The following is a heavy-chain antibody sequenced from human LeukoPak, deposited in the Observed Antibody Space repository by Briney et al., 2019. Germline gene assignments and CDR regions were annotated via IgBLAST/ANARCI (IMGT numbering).Heavy chain of an antibody. J-gene: IGHJ4*02. CDR2: IYPDDSDT. CDR3: ARFEVNHEDSSSFYYFDH. D-gene: IGHD3-22*01. Sequence: GESLKISCRVSGCAFASYWIGWVRQVPGKGLEWMGIIYPDDSDTKYSPSFQGQVAFSADKSVNTAYLQWSGLKASDSAMYYCARFEVNHEDSSSFYYFDHWGQGTLVTVSS. V-gene: IGHV5-51*01. CDR1: GCAFASYW.